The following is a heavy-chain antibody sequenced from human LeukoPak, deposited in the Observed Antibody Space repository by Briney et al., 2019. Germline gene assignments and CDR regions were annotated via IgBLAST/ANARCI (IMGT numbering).Heavy chain of an antibody. CDR3: ARDPDYGDYVFDY. D-gene: IGHD4-17*01. Sequence: GGSLRLSCAASGFTFSSYAMHWVRQAPGKGLEWVAVISYDGSNKYYADSVKGRFTISRDNAKNSLYLQMNSPRAEDTAVYYCARDPDYGDYVFDYWGQGTLVTVSS. J-gene: IGHJ4*02. V-gene: IGHV3-30-3*01. CDR1: GFTFSSYA. CDR2: ISYDGSNK.